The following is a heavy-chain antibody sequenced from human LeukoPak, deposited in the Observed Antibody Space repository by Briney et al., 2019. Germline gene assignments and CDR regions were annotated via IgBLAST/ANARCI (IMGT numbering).Heavy chain of an antibody. Sequence: PGGSLRLSCVASGFTISSYSMNWVRQAPGKGLEWVSSISENSKDIFYVDSVKGRFTISRDNAKNSLYLQMNSLRSEDTAVYYCARAPLVPREGLRSAMAFDPWGQGTLVTVSS. D-gene: IGHD3-3*01. J-gene: IGHJ5*02. V-gene: IGHV3-21*04. CDR2: ISENSKDI. CDR3: ARAPLVPREGLRSAMAFDP. CDR1: GFTISSYS.